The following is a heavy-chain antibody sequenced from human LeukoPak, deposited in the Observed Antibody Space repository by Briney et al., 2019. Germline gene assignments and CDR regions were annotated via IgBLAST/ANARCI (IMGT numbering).Heavy chain of an antibody. CDR1: GPSISNYY. CDR3: ARNDGSGSYYNVAFDI. V-gene: IGHV4-59*01. J-gene: IGHJ3*02. CDR2: IYYSGST. Sequence: KPSETLSLTCTVSGPSISNYYWSWIRRPPGKGLEWIGYIYYSGSTIYNPSLKSRVTITVDTSKNQFSLKLNSVTAADTAVYFCARNDGSGSYYNVAFDIWGQGTMVTVSS. D-gene: IGHD3-10*01.